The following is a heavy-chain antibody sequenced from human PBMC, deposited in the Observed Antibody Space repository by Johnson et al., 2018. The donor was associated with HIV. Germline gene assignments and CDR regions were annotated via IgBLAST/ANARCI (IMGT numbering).Heavy chain of an antibody. CDR3: ARDLAGTERGNAFDI. D-gene: IGHD1-1*01. V-gene: IGHV3-30*03. CDR1: GFTFSAYG. Sequence: VQLVESGGGVVQPGRSLRLSCAASGFTFSAYGMHWVRQAPGQGLEWVAVISYDGSYKYYADSVKGRFTISRDSSKKTLYLQMNSLRAEDTAVYYCARDLAGTERGNAFDIWGQGTMVTVSS. CDR2: ISYDGSYK. J-gene: IGHJ3*02.